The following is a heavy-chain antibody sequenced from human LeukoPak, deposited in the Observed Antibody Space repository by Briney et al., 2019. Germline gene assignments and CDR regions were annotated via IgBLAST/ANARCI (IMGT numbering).Heavy chain of an antibody. Sequence: PGGSLRLSCVGSGFDFSTYEMNWIRQAPGKGLEWISYISNSGDSVYYIDSVKGRFTISRDNAKSSLYLQMNSLRAEDTAVYYCARRSRHYWGQGTLVIVSS. V-gene: IGHV3-48*03. J-gene: IGHJ4*02. CDR2: ISNSGDSV. CDR3: ARRSRHY. CDR1: GFDFSTYE.